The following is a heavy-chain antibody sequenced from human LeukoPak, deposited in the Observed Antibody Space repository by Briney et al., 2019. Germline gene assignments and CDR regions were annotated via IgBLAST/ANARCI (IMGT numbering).Heavy chain of an antibody. Sequence: GGSLRLSCAASGFSFSDCWMNWVRQAPGKGLEWVANIKKDGSEKYYLDSVKGRFTISRDNTRNSLSLRIDSLRAEDTAQYYCAREVFFQFDNWGQGALVTVSS. CDR1: GFSFSDCW. CDR2: IKKDGSEK. V-gene: IGHV3-7*05. CDR3: AREVFFQFDN. J-gene: IGHJ4*02.